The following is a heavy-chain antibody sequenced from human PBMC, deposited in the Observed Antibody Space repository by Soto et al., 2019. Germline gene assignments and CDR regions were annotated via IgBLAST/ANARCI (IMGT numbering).Heavy chain of an antibody. CDR2: ISGSGGST. J-gene: IGHJ4*01. Sequence: GGSLRLSCAAPGFTFSSYAMSWVRQAPGKGLEWVSAISGSGGSTYYADSVKGRFTISRDNSKNTLYLQMNSLRAEDTAVYYCAKDSKTAAAAFGSFDYWGHVTLVTVSS. CDR1: GFTFSSYA. CDR3: AKDSKTAAAAFGSFDY. D-gene: IGHD6-13*01. V-gene: IGHV3-23*01.